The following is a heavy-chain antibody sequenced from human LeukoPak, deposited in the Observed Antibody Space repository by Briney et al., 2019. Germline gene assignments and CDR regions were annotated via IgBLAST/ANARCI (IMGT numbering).Heavy chain of an antibody. J-gene: IGHJ4*02. Sequence: GGSPRLSCAASGFTFSDYYMSWIPQAPAKGLECVSYISSSGSTIYYADSVKGRFTISRDNDKNSLYLQMNSLRGEDTAVYYCARRSWGFGDYFTTGAREPWSPSPQ. CDR1: GFTFSDYY. D-gene: IGHD3-16*01. CDR2: ISSSGSTI. CDR3: ARRSWGFGDYFTT. V-gene: IGHV3-11*01.